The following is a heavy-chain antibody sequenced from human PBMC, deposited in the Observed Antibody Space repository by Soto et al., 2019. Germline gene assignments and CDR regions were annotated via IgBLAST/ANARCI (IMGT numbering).Heavy chain of an antibody. CDR1: GFSLSNARMG. CDR3: ARIRGVTTFWFDY. CDR2: IFSNDEK. D-gene: IGHD4-17*01. V-gene: IGHV2-26*01. J-gene: IGHJ4*02. Sequence: GPTLVNPTETLTLTCTVSGFSLSNARMGVSWIRQPPGKALEWLAHIFSNDEKSYSTSLKSRLTISKDTSKSQVVLTMTNMDPVDTATYYCARIRGVTTFWFDYWGQGTLVTVSS.